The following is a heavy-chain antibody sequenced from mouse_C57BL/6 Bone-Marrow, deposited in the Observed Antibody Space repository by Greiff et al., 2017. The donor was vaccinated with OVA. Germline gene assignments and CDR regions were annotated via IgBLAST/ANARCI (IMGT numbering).Heavy chain of an antibody. D-gene: IGHD1-1*01. Sequence: EVQLQQSGPELVKPGASVKISCKASGYTFTDYYMNWVKQSHGKSLEWIGDINPNNGGTSYNQKFKGKATLTVDKSSSPAYMELRSLTSEDSAVYYCARREVVAKNYYAMDYWGQGTSVTVSS. J-gene: IGHJ4*01. CDR1: GYTFTDYY. CDR2: INPNNGGT. CDR3: ARREVVAKNYYAMDY. V-gene: IGHV1-26*01.